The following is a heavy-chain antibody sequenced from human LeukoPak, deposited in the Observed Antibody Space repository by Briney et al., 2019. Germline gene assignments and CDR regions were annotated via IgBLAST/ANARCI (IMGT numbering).Heavy chain of an antibody. CDR2: TSYDGSDK. V-gene: IGHV3-30*18. CDR1: EFAFHIYG. Sequence: GGSLRLSCAASEFAFHIYGMYRVRQAPGKGLEWGALTSYDGSDKYCTDSVRGRFTISRDNSKNTLYLQMNSLRAEDTAVYYCAKRYSSSYYFDYWGQGTLVTVSS. CDR3: AKRYSSSYYFDY. D-gene: IGHD6-6*01. J-gene: IGHJ4*02.